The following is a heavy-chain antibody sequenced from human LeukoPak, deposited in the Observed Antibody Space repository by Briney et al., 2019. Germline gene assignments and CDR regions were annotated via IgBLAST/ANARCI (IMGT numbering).Heavy chain of an antibody. CDR2: ITSSGSSV. Sequence: GGSLRLSCAASGFTFSDYYMGWIRQAPGKGPEWISYITSSGSSVYYPDSVKGQSTISRDNAKNSLFLQINSLRAEDTAMFYCARALNDAFDIWGQGTMVTVSS. CDR1: GFTFSDYY. V-gene: IGHV3-11*01. CDR3: ARALNDAFDI. J-gene: IGHJ3*02.